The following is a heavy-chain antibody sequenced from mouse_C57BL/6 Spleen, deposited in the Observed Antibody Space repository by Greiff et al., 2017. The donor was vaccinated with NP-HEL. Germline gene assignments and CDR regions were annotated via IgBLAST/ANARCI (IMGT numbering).Heavy chain of an antibody. CDR1: GYTFTSYW. Sequence: QVHVKQPGAELVMPGASVKLSCKASGYTFTSYWMHWVKQRPGQGLEWIGEIDPSDSDTNYNQKFKGKATLTVDKSSSTAYMQLSSLTSDDSAVYYCARGCTTVGDPDYWGQGTTLTVSS. CDR2: IDPSDSDT. D-gene: IGHD1-1*01. V-gene: IGHV1-69*01. J-gene: IGHJ2*01. CDR3: ARGCTTVGDPDY.